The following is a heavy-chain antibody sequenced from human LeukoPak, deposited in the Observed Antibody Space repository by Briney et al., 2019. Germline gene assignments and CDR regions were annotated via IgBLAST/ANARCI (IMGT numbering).Heavy chain of an antibody. V-gene: IGHV1-46*01. CDR3: ARGDHDAGGRELPIDY. Sequence: ASVKVSCKASGYTFTTYYMHWVRQAPGQGLEWVGIINPSGGSTTYAQNFQGRVTMTRDTSTSTVYMELSSLRSEDTAVYYCARGDHDAGGRELPIDYWGQGTLVTVSS. D-gene: IGHD4-23*01. CDR1: GYTFTTYY. J-gene: IGHJ4*02. CDR2: INPSGGST.